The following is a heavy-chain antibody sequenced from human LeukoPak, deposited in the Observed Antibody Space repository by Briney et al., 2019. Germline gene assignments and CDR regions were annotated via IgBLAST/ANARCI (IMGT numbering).Heavy chain of an antibody. CDR2: IYSGGST. J-gene: IGHJ6*03. V-gene: IGHV3-53*01. Sequence: QSGGSLRLSCAASGFTVSSNYMNWVRQAPGKGLEWVSVIYSGGSTYYADSVKGRFSISRDNSKNTLYLQMNSLRAEDTAVYYCAVTVVPAAVQPYYNYMDVWGKGTTVTVSS. CDR1: GFTVSSNY. D-gene: IGHD2-2*01. CDR3: AVTVVPAAVQPYYNYMDV.